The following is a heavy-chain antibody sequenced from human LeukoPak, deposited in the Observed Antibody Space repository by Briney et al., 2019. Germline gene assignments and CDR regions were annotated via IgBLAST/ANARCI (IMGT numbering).Heavy chain of an antibody. CDR2: IWYDGSYK. D-gene: IGHD6-6*01. J-gene: IGHJ4*02. Sequence: GGSLRLSCTASGFTFSNYGMHWVRQAPGKGLEWVAIIWYDGSYKYYTDSVKGRCTISRDNSKNTLYLQMDSLRTEDTAVYYCARDLSKGAYFDYLGQGTLVTVSS. V-gene: IGHV3-33*01. CDR1: GFTFSNYG. CDR3: ARDLSKGAYFDY.